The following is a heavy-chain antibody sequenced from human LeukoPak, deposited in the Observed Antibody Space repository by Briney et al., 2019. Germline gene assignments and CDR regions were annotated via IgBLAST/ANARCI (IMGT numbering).Heavy chain of an antibody. D-gene: IGHD1-20*01. Sequence: GSLRLSCAASGYTFSSYWMTWVRQAPGKGLEWVANIKEDGSEKYYVDSVKGRFTTSRDNAKNSMYLQMNSLRAEDTAVYYCLRDLNWSLDQWGQGTLVTVSS. CDR1: GYTFSSYW. CDR3: LRDLNWSLDQ. CDR2: IKEDGSEK. J-gene: IGHJ4*02. V-gene: IGHV3-7*01.